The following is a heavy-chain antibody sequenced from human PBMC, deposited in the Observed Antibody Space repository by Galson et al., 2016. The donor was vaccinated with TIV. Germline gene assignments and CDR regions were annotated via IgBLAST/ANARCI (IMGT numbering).Heavy chain of an antibody. D-gene: IGHD3-22*01. CDR3: ARAVTMRVADYYYGMDV. J-gene: IGHJ6*02. Sequence: SLRLSCAVSGFTFTVYYMNWIRQAPGKGLEWVSYISNGGSTTYYADFVKGRFTISRDNAKNSLYLHMSSLRAEDTAVYYCARAVTMRVADYYYGMDVWGQGTAVTISS. CDR1: GFTFTVYY. V-gene: IGHV3-11*04. CDR2: ISNGGSTT.